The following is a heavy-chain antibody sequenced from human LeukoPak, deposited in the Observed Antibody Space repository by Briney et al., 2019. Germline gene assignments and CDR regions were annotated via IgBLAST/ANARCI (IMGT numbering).Heavy chain of an antibody. D-gene: IGHD6-13*01. J-gene: IGHJ5*02. V-gene: IGHV1-69*05. CDR1: GGTFSSYA. Sequence: SVKVSCKASGGTFSSYAISWVRQAPGQGLEWMGGIIPIFGTANYAQKLQGRVTMTTDTSTSTAYMELRSLRSDDTAVYYCARSGGGSSWYLAESVWFDPWGQGTLVTVSS. CDR3: ARSGGGSSWYLAESVWFDP. CDR2: IIPIFGTA.